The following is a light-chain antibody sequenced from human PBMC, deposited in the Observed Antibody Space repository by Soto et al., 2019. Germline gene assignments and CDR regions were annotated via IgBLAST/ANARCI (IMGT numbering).Light chain of an antibody. V-gene: IGKV3-15*01. J-gene: IGKJ1*01. Sequence: EIVMTQSPATLSVSPGERATLSCRASQSLSGKLAWYQQKPGQAPRLLIHRAATRTTGVPARFSASGAGTEFHLTLSSLQSEDSAVYSCHQYSNWPPWTFGPGTKVEIK. CDR2: RAA. CDR3: HQYSNWPPWT. CDR1: QSLSGK.